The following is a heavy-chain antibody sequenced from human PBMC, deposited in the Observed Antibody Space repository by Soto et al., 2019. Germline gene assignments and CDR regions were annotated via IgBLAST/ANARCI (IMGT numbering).Heavy chain of an antibody. CDR3: ASRGGRDYYDTGGYG. D-gene: IGHD3-22*01. CDR1: GGTFSNYA. Sequence: QVQLVQSGAEVKKPGSSVKVSCKASGGTFSNYALSWVRQAPGQGLEWMGDIIPIFGTTNNAQKFQGRVTSTADEAKSTAYRELGSLRSEGTAVYSCASRGGRDYYDTGGYGWGQGTLVTVSS. V-gene: IGHV1-69*12. J-gene: IGHJ1*01. CDR2: IIPIFGTT.